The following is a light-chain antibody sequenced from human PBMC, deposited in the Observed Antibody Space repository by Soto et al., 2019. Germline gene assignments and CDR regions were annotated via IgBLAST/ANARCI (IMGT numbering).Light chain of an antibody. CDR1: SSVVGGYNY. J-gene: IGLJ1*01. CDR3: SSYASSSTYV. V-gene: IGLV2-14*03. Sequence: HSVLTQPSSVFRSPGQSLTLSRTGNSSVVGGYNYVSWYQQHPGKAPKLVLYDVSNRPSGVSNRFSGSKSGNSASLTISGLQAEDEADYYCSSYASSSTYVFGTGPKVTVL. CDR2: DVS.